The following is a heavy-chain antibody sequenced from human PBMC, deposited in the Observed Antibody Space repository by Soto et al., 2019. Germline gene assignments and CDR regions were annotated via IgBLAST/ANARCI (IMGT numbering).Heavy chain of an antibody. CDR3: ATYGSGTYKPTTFDY. CDR1: GGSISSGGYY. V-gene: IGHV4-31*03. J-gene: IGHJ4*02. CDR2: IYYSGST. Sequence: QVQLQESGPGLVKPSQTLSLTCTVSGGSISSGGYYWSWIRQHPGKGLEWIGYIYYSGSTYYNPSLNIRVTISVDTSKNQFSLKLSSVTAADTAVYYCATYGSGTYKPTTFDYWGQGTLVTVSS. D-gene: IGHD3-10*01.